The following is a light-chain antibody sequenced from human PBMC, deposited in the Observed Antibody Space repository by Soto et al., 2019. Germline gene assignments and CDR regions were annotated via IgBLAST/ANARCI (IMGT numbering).Light chain of an antibody. V-gene: IGKV1-12*01. CDR3: QQANSLPIN. CDR1: QGISSW. Sequence: DSQRAQSPCSLSASVGDRVTITCRASQGISSWLAWYQQKPGKAPKLLIYAAASLQSGVPSRFRGSGYGTHFTLTITSLQPEDFATYYCQQANSLPINFGQGTRLEIK. CDR2: AAA. J-gene: IGKJ5*01.